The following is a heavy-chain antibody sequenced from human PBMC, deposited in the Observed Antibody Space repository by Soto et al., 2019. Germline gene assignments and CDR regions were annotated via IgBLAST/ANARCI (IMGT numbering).Heavy chain of an antibody. D-gene: IGHD2-2*02. Sequence: SETLSLTCSVSGGSMNYYYWSWIRQPPGKGLEWIGYIYHSGTTESNPSLKSRVTLSVDTSKSQFSLKLSSVTAADTAVYYCARRRGDIVVVPAAISWFDPWGQGTLVTVSS. CDR2: IYHSGTT. V-gene: IGHV4-59*12. CDR3: ARRRGDIVVVPAAISWFDP. J-gene: IGHJ5*02. CDR1: GGSMNYYY.